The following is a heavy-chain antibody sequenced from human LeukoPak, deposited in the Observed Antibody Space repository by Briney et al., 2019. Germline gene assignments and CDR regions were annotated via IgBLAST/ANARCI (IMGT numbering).Heavy chain of an antibody. CDR3: ARQYDSYFYYYLDL. D-gene: IGHD2-2*01. CDR2: LYHPDST. J-gene: IGHJ6*03. Sequence: SETLSLTCAVSGYPINNAYYWGWIRQPPGKGLEWIGSLYHPDSTYYNPSLKSRVTMSVDTSRNQFSLKLSFVTAADTAVYYCARQYDSYFYYYLDLWGTGTTVTVSS. V-gene: IGHV4-38-2*01. CDR1: GYPINNAYY.